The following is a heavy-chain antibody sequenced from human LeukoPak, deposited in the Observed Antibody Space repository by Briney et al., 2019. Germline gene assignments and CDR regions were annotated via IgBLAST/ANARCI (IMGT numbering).Heavy chain of an antibody. CDR1: GFTFSSYS. Sequence: AGSLTLSCAASGFTFSSYSMNWVRQAPGKGLEWVSSISSSSSYIYYADSVKGRFTISRDNAKNSLYLQMNSLRAEDTAVYYCASGSSWYPKYYFDYWGQGTLVTVSS. V-gene: IGHV3-21*01. D-gene: IGHD6-13*01. CDR2: ISSSSSYI. CDR3: ASGSSWYPKYYFDY. J-gene: IGHJ4*02.